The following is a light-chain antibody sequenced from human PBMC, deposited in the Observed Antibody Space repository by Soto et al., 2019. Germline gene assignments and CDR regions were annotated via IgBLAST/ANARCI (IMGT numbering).Light chain of an antibody. CDR1: QSFGVN. CDR2: GQX. V-gene: IGKV3D-15*01. J-gene: IGKJ5*01. Sequence: RVMTQSPATLSVSTGERATMSXRASQSFGVNLAWYQQNPVXXTRIXXXGQXSRATGIPERFIGSGSGTDFTLTISRLEPEYFASSYCRHYYGTAPITVGQGTRLEIK. CDR3: RHYYGTAPIT.